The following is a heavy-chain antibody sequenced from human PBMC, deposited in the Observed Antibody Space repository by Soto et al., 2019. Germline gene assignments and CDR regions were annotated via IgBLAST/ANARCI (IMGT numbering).Heavy chain of an antibody. V-gene: IGHV3-7*01. CDR2: IKQDGSEK. CDR1: GFTFSNYW. CDR3: ARRPYGDYGDYFDY. Sequence: GGSLRLSCAASGFTFSNYWMTWVRQAPGKGLEWMANIKQDGSEKYYADSVKGRFTISRDNAKNSLYLQMNSLRAEDTAVYYCARRPYGDYGDYFDYWGQGTLVTVSS. J-gene: IGHJ4*02. D-gene: IGHD4-17*01.